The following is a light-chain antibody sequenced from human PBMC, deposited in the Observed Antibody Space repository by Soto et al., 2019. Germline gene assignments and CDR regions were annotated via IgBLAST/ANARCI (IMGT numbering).Light chain of an antibody. J-gene: IGLJ2*01. Sequence: QSVLTQPPSVSAAPGQKVTISCSGSSFNIGNNYVSWYQQLPGTAPKLLIYDNNKRPSGIPDRFSGSKSGTSATLDITGLQTGDEADYYCATWDSSLSGDAFGRGTKVTVL. V-gene: IGLV1-51*01. CDR3: ATWDSSLSGDA. CDR2: DNN. CDR1: SFNIGNNY.